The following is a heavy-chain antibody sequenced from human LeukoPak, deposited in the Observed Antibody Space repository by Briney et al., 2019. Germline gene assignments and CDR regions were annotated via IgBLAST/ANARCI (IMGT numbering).Heavy chain of an antibody. V-gene: IGHV3-23*01. J-gene: IGHJ3*02. CDR1: GFTFSSYA. D-gene: IGHD3-9*01. CDR2: ISGSGGST. CDR3: AKPSTSDILTGYYIDAFDI. Sequence: PGGSLRLSCAASGFTFSSYAMSWVRQAPGKGLEWVSAISGSGGSTYYADSVKGRFTISRDNSKNTLYLQMNSLRAEDTAVYYCAKPSTSDILTGYYIDAFDIGGQGTMVTVSS.